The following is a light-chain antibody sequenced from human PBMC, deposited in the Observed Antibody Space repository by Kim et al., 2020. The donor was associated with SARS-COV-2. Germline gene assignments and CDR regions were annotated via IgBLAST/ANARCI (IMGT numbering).Light chain of an antibody. J-gene: IGKJ2*01. CDR1: QSVTSSH. CDR3: QQYGSAPYT. Sequence: EVVLTQSPGTLSLSPGERATLSCRASQSVTSSHLPWYQQTPGQAPRLLIYDISNRATGIPDRVSGSGSGTDFTLTISRLEPEDFAVYYCQQYGSAPYTFGQGTKLEI. V-gene: IGKV3-20*01. CDR2: DIS.